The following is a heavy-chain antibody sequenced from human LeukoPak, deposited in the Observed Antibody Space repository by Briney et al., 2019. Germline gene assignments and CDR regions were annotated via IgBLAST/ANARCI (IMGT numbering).Heavy chain of an antibody. CDR1: GFTFSSYS. D-gene: IGHD6-19*01. Sequence: GGSLRLSCAASGFTFSSYSMNWVRQAPGKGLEWVSYISSSSSTIYYADSVKGRFTISRDNAKNSLYLQMNSLRAEDTAVYYCATKKGVVAVAGTFDYWGQGTLVTVSS. V-gene: IGHV3-48*01. CDR2: ISSSSSTI. J-gene: IGHJ4*02. CDR3: ATKKGVVAVAGTFDY.